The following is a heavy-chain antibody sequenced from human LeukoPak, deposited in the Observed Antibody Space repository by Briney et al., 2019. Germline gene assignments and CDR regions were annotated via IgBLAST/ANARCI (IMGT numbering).Heavy chain of an antibody. V-gene: IGHV4-59*01. CDR2: IYYSGST. D-gene: IGHD3-10*01. CDR1: GGSISSYY. CDR3: ARGRLWFGESFDY. Sequence: SETLSLTCTVSGGSISSYYWSWIRQPPGKGLEWIGYIYYSGSTNYNPSLTSRVTISVDTSKNQFSLKLSSVTAADTAVYYCARGRLWFGESFDYWGQGTLVTVSS. J-gene: IGHJ4*02.